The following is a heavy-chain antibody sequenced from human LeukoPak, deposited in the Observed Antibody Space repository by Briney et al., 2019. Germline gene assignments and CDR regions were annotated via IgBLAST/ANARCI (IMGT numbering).Heavy chain of an antibody. D-gene: IGHD3-10*01. Sequence: SETLSLTCTVSGGSISSYYWSWIRQPAGKGLEWIGRIYTSGSTNYNPSLKSRVTMSVDTSKNQFSLKLSSVTAADTAVYYCARALLYGSSYTNWFDPWGQGTLVTVSS. CDR3: ARALLYGSSYTNWFDP. V-gene: IGHV4-4*07. J-gene: IGHJ5*02. CDR2: IYTSGST. CDR1: GGSISSYY.